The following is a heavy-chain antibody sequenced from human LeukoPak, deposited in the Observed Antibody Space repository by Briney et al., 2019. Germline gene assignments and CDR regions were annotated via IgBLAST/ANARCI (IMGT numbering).Heavy chain of an antibody. CDR2: INHSGST. CDR1: GGSFSGYY. D-gene: IGHD6-6*01. J-gene: IGHJ3*02. CDR3: ASTIAARPLWGPTHAFDI. V-gene: IGHV4-34*01. Sequence: PSETLSLTCAVYGGSFSGYYWSWIRQPPGKGLEWIGEINHSGSTNYNPSLKSRVTISVDTSKNQFSLKLSSVTAADTAVYYCASTIAARPLWGPTHAFDIWGQGTMVTVSS.